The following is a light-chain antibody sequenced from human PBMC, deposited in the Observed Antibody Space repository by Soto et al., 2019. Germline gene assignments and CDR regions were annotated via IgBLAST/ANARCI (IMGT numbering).Light chain of an antibody. J-gene: IGLJ3*02. V-gene: IGLV3-27*01. CDR1: VLAKNY. Sequence: SYELTQPSSVSVSPGQTARITCSGDVLAKNYARWFQQKPGQAPVEVIYKDSERPSGIPERFSGSSSGTTVTLTISGAQVEDEADYYCYSAVDNNWVFGGGTKLTVL. CDR3: YSAVDNNWV. CDR2: KDS.